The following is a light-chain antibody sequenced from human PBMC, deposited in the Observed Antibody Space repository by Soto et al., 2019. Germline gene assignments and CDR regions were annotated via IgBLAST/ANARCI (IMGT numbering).Light chain of an antibody. J-gene: IGKJ1*01. V-gene: IGKV3-15*01. CDR3: QQYNTWPRT. Sequence: EIVMTQSPATLSVSPGERATLSGGASQSVSSDLAWYQHKPGQAPRLLIYGASTRATGIPARFSGSGSGTEFTLSISSLQSEDFAVYYCQQYNTWPRTFGQGSKVDIK. CDR1: QSVSSD. CDR2: GAS.